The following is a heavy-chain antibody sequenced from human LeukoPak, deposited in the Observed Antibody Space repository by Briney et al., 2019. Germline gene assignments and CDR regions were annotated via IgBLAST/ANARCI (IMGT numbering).Heavy chain of an antibody. D-gene: IGHD6-19*01. CDR1: GFIFTNYV. CDR2: ISHDAANK. Sequence: GGSLRLSCAASGFIFTNYVIHWVRQAPGKGLEWVALISHDAANKHYADSVKDRFTLSRDTSKNTQFLEMSSLTVEDTAVYYCVREGYSSGRAGIFDLWGQGTMVTVSS. CDR3: VREGYSSGRAGIFDL. V-gene: IGHV3-30-3*01. J-gene: IGHJ3*01.